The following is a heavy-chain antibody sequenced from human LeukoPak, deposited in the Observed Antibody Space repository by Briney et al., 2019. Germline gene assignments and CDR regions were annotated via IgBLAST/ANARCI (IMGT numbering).Heavy chain of an antibody. CDR3: AKVVVVPPYYYYYYMDV. J-gene: IGHJ6*03. CDR1: GFTFNNYA. Sequence: GGSLRLSCAASGFTFNNYAINWVRQAPGKGLEWVSAIIGSGGTTHYADSVKGRFTISRDNSKNTLYLQMNSLRAEDTAVYYCAKVVVVPPYYYYYYMDVWGKGTTVTVSS. V-gene: IGHV3-23*01. D-gene: IGHD2-2*01. CDR2: IIGSGGTT.